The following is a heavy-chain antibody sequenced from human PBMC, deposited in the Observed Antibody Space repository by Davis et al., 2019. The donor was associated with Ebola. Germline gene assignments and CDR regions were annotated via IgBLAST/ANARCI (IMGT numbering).Heavy chain of an antibody. D-gene: IGHD3-22*01. CDR2: INHSGST. J-gene: IGHJ2*01. V-gene: IGHV4-34*01. CDR3: ARLNTYYYDSSGYHTYWYFDL. Sequence: SETLSLTCAVYGGSFSGYYWSWIRQSPGKGLEWIGEINHSGSTNYNPSLKSRVTISVDTSKNQFSLKLSSVTAADTAVYYCARLNTYYYDSSGYHTYWYFDLWGRGTLVTVSS. CDR1: GGSFSGYY.